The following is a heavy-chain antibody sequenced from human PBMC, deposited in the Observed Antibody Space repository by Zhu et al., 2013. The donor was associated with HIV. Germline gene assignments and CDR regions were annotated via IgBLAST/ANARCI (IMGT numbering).Heavy chain of an antibody. CDR1: GYTFTSYY. Sequence: QVQLVQSGAEVKKPGASVKVSCKASGYTFTSYYMHWVRQAPGQGLEWMGWINLNSGGTNYAQNFQGRVTMTRDTSITTAYMELNRLRSDDSAVYYCAREMTYYDILTGPSPRPYYYAGYWGQGTLVTVSS. J-gene: IGHJ4*02. CDR2: INLNSGGT. V-gene: IGHV1-2*02. D-gene: IGHD3-9*01. CDR3: AREMTYYDILTGPSPRPYYYAGY.